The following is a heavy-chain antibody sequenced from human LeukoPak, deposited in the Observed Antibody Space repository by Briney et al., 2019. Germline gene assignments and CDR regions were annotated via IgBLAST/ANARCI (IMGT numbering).Heavy chain of an antibody. CDR3: AVPMTSESAFDI. Sequence: ASVKVSCKASGYTFTGYYKHWVRQAPGQGLEWMGWINPNSGGTNYAQKFQGRVTMTRDTSISTAYMELSRLRSDDTAVYYCAVPMTSESAFDIWGQGTMVTVSS. CDR2: INPNSGGT. V-gene: IGHV1-2*02. CDR1: GYTFTGYY. J-gene: IGHJ3*02.